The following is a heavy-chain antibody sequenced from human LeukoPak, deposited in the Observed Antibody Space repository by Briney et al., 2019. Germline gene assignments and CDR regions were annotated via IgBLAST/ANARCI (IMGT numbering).Heavy chain of an antibody. V-gene: IGHV3-7*05. J-gene: IGHJ4*02. Sequence: GGSLRLSCAASGFTFSDHYMSWVRQAPGKGLEWVANIKQDGSEKYYVDSVKGRFTISRDNAKNSLYLQMNSLRAEDTAVYYCARVLVELSTRIFDYWGQGTLVTVSS. CDR3: ARVLVELSTRIFDY. CDR1: GFTFSDHY. D-gene: IGHD3-16*02. CDR2: IKQDGSEK.